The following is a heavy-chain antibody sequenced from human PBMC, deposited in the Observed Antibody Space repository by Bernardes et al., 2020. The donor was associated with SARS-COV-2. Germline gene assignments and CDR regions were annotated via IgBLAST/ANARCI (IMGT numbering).Heavy chain of an antibody. J-gene: IGHJ6*02. D-gene: IGHD3-3*01. CDR2: IYYSGST. V-gene: IGHV4-31*03. CDR1: GGSISSGGYY. CDR3: ARGARRITIFGVETEGMDV. Sequence: SETLSLTCTVSGGSISSGGYYWSWIRQHPGKGLEWIGYIYYSGSTYYNPSLKRRVTISVDTSKNQFSLKLSSVTAADTAVYYCARGARRITIFGVETEGMDVWGQGTTVTVSS.